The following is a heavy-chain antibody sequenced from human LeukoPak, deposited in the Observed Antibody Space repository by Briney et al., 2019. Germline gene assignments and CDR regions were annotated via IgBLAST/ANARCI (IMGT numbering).Heavy chain of an antibody. J-gene: IGHJ4*03. CDR3: ARSDLATITAGPFEY. CDR2: ICVHQGNT. CDR1: GSTFTNYG. V-gene: IGHV1-18*01. Sequence: ASVKVSCKAAGSTFTNYGITWVRQAPGQGIEWMGCICVHQGNTKYAQNFQGRVTMTIDTSTSTAYMDLRSLRSDDTAIYFCARSDLATITAGPFEYWGQGTTVTVSS. D-gene: IGHD5-12*01.